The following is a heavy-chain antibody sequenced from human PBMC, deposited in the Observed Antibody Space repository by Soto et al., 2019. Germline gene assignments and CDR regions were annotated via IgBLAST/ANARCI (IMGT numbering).Heavy chain of an antibody. CDR2: IYYSGST. CDR1: GGSISSSSYY. D-gene: IGHD3-22*01. J-gene: IGHJ4*02. V-gene: IGHV4-39*01. Sequence: SETLSLTCTVSGGSISSSSYYWGWIRQPPGKGLEWIGSIYYSGSTYYNPSLKSRVTISVDTSKNQFSLKLSSVTAADTAVYYCARHRRYDSSGYSYGPHFDYWRQGTLVTVSS. CDR3: ARHRRYDSSGYSYGPHFDY.